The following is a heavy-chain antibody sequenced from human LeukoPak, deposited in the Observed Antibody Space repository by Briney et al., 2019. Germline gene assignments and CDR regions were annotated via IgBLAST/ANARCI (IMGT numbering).Heavy chain of an antibody. CDR2: ISSNGGSI. D-gene: IGHD2-15*01. V-gene: IGHV3-64*01. CDR1: GFTFSDYA. Sequence: GSLRLSCAASGFTFSDYAMHWVRQAPGKGLEYVSRISSNGGSIYYANSVKGRFTISRDNPKNTLFLQMGSLRAEDMAVYYCAREECSGGSCYFDYWGQGTLVTVSS. CDR3: AREECSGGSCYFDY. J-gene: IGHJ4*02.